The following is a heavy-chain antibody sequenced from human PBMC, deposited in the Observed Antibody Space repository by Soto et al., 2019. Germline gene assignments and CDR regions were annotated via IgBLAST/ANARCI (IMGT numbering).Heavy chain of an antibody. CDR2: IIPIFGTA. J-gene: IGHJ4*02. CDR1: GGTFSSYA. D-gene: IGHD5-12*01. CDR3: ARGHSGYDPFDY. V-gene: IGHV1-69*13. Sequence: GASVKVSCKASGGTFSSYAISWVRQAPGQGLEWMGGIIPIFGTANYAQKFQGRVTITADESTSTAYMELSSLRSEDTAVYYCARGHSGYDPFDYWGQGTLVTVSS.